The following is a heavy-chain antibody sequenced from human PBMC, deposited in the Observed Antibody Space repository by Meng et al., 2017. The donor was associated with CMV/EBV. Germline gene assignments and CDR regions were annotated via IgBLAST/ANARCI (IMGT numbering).Heavy chain of an antibody. Sequence: QRPLQESGPGLLKPAEPLSLTCTVSGGSISSSSYYWGWIRPPPGKGLEWIGSIYYSGSTYYNPSLKSRVTISVGTSKNQFSLKLSSVTAADTAVYYCARGGIAAAGLHWGQGTLVTVSS. J-gene: IGHJ4*02. D-gene: IGHD6-13*01. CDR2: IYYSGST. CDR3: ARGGIAAAGLH. CDR1: GGSISSSSYY. V-gene: IGHV4-39*07.